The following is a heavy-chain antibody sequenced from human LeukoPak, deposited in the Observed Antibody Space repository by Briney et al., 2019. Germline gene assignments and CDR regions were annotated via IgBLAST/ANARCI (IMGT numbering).Heavy chain of an antibody. Sequence: SETLSLTCAVSGYSISSGYYWGWIRQPPGKGLEWIGSIYHSGSTYYNPSLKSRVTISVDTSKNQFSLKLNFVTAADTAVYYCARPVTIFGVVISFDYWGQGTLVTVSS. CDR1: GYSISSGYY. CDR3: ARPVTIFGVVISFDY. D-gene: IGHD3-3*01. CDR2: IYHSGST. V-gene: IGHV4-38-2*01. J-gene: IGHJ4*02.